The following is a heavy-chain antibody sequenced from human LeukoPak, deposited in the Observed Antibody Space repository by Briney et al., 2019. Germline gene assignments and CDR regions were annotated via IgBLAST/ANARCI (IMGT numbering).Heavy chain of an antibody. CDR3: TRMRPELDY. CDR1: GFTFSSYE. Sequence: GGSLRLSCAASGFTFSSYEMNWVRQAPGKGLEWISYISSSGGTIYYADSVKGRFTISRDNAKNSLYLQMNSLRAEDTAVYYCTRMRPELDYWGQGTLVTVSS. V-gene: IGHV3-48*03. CDR2: ISSSGGTI. J-gene: IGHJ4*02. D-gene: IGHD6-6*01.